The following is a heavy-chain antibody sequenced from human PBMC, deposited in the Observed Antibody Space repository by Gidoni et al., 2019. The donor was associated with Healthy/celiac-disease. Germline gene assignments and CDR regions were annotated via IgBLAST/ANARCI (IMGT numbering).Heavy chain of an antibody. Sequence: EVQLVESGGGLVQPGRSLRLSCAASGFTFDAYAMHWVRQAPGKGLEWVSGISWNSGSIGYADSVKGRFTISRDNAKNSLYLQMNSLRAEDTALYYCAKDHGGGRWNYYGMDVWGQGTTVTVSS. CDR3: AKDHGGGRWNYYGMDV. J-gene: IGHJ6*02. V-gene: IGHV3-9*01. CDR2: ISWNSGSI. CDR1: GFTFDAYA. D-gene: IGHD1-1*01.